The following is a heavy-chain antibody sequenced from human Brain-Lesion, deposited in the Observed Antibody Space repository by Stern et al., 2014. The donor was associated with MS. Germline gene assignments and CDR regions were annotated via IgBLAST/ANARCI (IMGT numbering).Heavy chain of an antibody. V-gene: IGHV2-70*01. D-gene: IGHD5-12*01. Sequence: SGPALVKPTQSLTLTCTFSGFSLSTPGVGVTWIRQPPGKALEWLALVDWDDEKYYSTSLKTRLSIFKDTSKNQVVLTMTNMDPVDTATYYCARMRYSGNYFIDYWGQGTLVTVSS. J-gene: IGHJ4*02. CDR3: ARMRYSGNYFIDY. CDR2: VDWDDEK. CDR1: GFSLSTPGVG.